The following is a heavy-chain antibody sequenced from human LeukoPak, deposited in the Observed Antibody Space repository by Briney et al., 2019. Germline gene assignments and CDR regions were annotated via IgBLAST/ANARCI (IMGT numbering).Heavy chain of an antibody. J-gene: IGHJ4*02. D-gene: IGHD1-26*01. CDR2: IYHSGST. Sequence: PSETLSLTCTVSGYSISSGYYWGWIRQPPGKGLEWIGSIYHSGSTHYNPSLKSRVTISVDTSKNQFSLKLSSVTAADTAVYYCASPSRPWELLFDYWGQGTLVTVSS. CDR3: ASPSRPWELLFDY. CDR1: GYSISSGYY. V-gene: IGHV4-38-2*02.